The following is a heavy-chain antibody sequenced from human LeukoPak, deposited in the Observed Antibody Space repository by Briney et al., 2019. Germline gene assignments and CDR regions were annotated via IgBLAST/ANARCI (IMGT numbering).Heavy chain of an antibody. J-gene: IGHJ4*02. D-gene: IGHD4-17*01. CDR2: IKPDGSEK. V-gene: IGHV3-7*04. Sequence: GSLRLSCTGSGFIFGSYWMSWVRQAPGKGLEWVANIKPDGSEKFYVDSVKGRFTISRDNAKNSMYLEMNSLTDEDTAVYYCARDGDYAVAYWGQGTLVTVSS. CDR1: GFIFGSYW. CDR3: ARDGDYAVAY.